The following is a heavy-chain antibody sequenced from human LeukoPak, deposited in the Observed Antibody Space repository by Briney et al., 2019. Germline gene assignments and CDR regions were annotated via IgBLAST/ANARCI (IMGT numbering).Heavy chain of an antibody. V-gene: IGHV3-20*04. D-gene: IGHD2-21*01. CDR2: INWNGGST. Sequence: GGSLRLSCAASGFTFDDYGMSWVRQAPGKGLEWVSGINWNGGSTGYADSVKGRFTISRDNAKNSLYLQMNSLRAEDTALYYCARDRLLEDRDFHYYYYMDVWGRGTTVTVSS. CDR1: GFTFDDYG. CDR3: ARDRLLEDRDFHYYYYMDV. J-gene: IGHJ6*03.